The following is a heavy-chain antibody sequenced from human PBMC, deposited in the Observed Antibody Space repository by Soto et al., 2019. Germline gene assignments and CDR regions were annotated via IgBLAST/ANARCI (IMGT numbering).Heavy chain of an antibody. Sequence: PSETLSLTCTVSGGSISSSSYYWGWIRQPPGKGLEWIGSIYYSGSTYYDPSLKSRVTISVDTSKNQFSLKLSSVTAADTAIYYCARLKRGPWHFDLWGRGTLVTVSS. V-gene: IGHV4-39*07. CDR1: GGSISSSSYY. J-gene: IGHJ2*01. CDR2: IYYSGST. D-gene: IGHD1-1*01. CDR3: ARLKRGPWHFDL.